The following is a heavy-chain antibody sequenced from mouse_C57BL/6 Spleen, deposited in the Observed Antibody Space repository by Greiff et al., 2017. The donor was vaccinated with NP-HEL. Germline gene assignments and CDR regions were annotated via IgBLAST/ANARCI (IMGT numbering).Heavy chain of an antibody. D-gene: IGHD2-2*01. V-gene: IGHV5-4*01. Sequence: EVMLVESGGGLVKPGGSLKLSCAASGFTFSSYAMSWVRQTPETRLEWVATISDGGSYTYYPDNVKGRFTISRDNAKNNLYMQMSQLKSEYTAMYYCARECTMVTTTASYDFDYWGQGTTLTVSS. CDR2: ISDGGSYT. CDR1: GFTFSSYA. CDR3: ARECTMVTTTASYDFDY. J-gene: IGHJ2*01.